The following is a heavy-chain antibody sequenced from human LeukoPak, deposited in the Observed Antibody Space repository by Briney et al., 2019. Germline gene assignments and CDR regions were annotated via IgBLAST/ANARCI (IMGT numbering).Heavy chain of an antibody. V-gene: IGHV4-34*01. CDR3: ARRLRYFDWLSHFDY. D-gene: IGHD3-9*01. CDR2: INHSGST. Sequence: SETLSLTCAVYGGSFSGYYWSWIRQPPGKGLEWIGEINHSGSTNYNPSLKSRVTISVDTSKNQFSLKLSSVTAADTAVYYCARRLRYFDWLSHFDYWGQGTLVTVSS. CDR1: GGSFSGYY. J-gene: IGHJ4*02.